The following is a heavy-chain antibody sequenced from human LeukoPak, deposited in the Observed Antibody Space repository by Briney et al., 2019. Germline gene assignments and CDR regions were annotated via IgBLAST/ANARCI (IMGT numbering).Heavy chain of an antibody. CDR2: MHPNSGGT. CDR1: GYTFTDYY. CDR3: ARHTTIFGVAIIDI. D-gene: IGHD3-3*01. J-gene: IGHJ3*02. Sequence: ASVKVSCKASGYTFTDYYMHWLRQAPGQGLEWMGWMHPNSGGTNYAQKFQGRVTMTRDTSISTAYMDLSSLRSDDTAVYYCARHTTIFGVAIIDIWGQGTMVTVSS. V-gene: IGHV1-2*02.